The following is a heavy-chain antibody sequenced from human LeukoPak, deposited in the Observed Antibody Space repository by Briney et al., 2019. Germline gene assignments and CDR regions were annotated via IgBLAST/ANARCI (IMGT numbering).Heavy chain of an antibody. J-gene: IGHJ4*02. CDR1: GFTVITSY. CDR2: IFREGTT. CDR3: TKTGGPWD. V-gene: IGHV3-66*01. D-gene: IGHD7-27*01. Sequence: PGGSLRLSCAASGFTVITSYMSWVRQAPGKGLGWVSVIFREGTTYYADSVKGRFTISRDNSKNTLYLQMNTLRAEDTAMYYCTKTGGPWDWGQGTLVTVSS.